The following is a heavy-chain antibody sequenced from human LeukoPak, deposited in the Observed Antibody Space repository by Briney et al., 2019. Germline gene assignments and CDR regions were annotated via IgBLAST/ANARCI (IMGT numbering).Heavy chain of an antibody. CDR3: ASSRGVVTAYDI. CDR1: GGSISTYY. J-gene: IGHJ3*02. CDR2: IYYSGST. Sequence: SETLSLTCTVSGGSISTYYWSWIRQPPGKGLEWIGNIYYSGSTNYNPSLKSRVTISVDTSKNLFSLKLTSVTAADTAVYYCASSRGVVTAYDIWGQGTMVTVSS. D-gene: IGHD2-21*02. V-gene: IGHV4-59*01.